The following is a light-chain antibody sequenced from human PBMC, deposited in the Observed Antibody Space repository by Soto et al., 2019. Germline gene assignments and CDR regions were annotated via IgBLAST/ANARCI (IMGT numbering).Light chain of an antibody. CDR3: NSYTTSSTYD. CDR1: SSDVGAYNR. Sequence: QSALTQPASVSGSPGQSITISCTGTSSDVGAYNRVSWYQHHPGKAPKLMIYEVSNRPSGVSNPFSGSKSGNTASLTISGLQADDEADYYCNSYTTSSTYDFGTGTKVTVL. J-gene: IGLJ1*01. V-gene: IGLV2-14*01. CDR2: EVS.